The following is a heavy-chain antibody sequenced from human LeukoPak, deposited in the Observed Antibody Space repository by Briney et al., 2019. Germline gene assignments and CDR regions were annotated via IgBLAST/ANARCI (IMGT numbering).Heavy chain of an antibody. CDR1: GYTFTSYD. Sequence: ASVKVSCKASGYTFTSYDINWVRQATGQGLEWMGWMNPNSGNTAYAQKFQGRVTMTRNTSISTAYMELSTLRSEDTAVYYCARFFSGHDTDCYGMDVWGQGTTVTVSS. D-gene: IGHD5-12*01. CDR2: MNPNSGNT. CDR3: ARFFSGHDTDCYGMDV. J-gene: IGHJ6*02. V-gene: IGHV1-8*01.